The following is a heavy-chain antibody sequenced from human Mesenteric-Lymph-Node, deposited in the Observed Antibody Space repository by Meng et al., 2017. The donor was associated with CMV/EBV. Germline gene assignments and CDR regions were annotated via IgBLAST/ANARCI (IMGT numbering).Heavy chain of an antibody. Sequence: QVQLVQSRAEVGKPGVSVMVSCKASGYTFTDFYIHWVRQAPGQGLEWMGRINPKTGGRSYAQNFQGRVTMTRDTSINTAYMEVNRLNSDDTAMYYCARDRDTDWYSPFDYWGPGTLVTVSS. D-gene: IGHD3-9*01. CDR2: INPKTGGR. V-gene: IGHV1-2*06. J-gene: IGHJ4*02. CDR1: GYTFTDFY. CDR3: ARDRDTDWYSPFDY.